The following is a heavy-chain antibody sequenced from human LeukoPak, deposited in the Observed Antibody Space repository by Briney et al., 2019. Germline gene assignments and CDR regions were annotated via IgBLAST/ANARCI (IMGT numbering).Heavy chain of an antibody. CDR3: ARDRDYYGSGSFDY. D-gene: IGHD3-10*01. CDR1: GYSISSGYY. J-gene: IGHJ4*02. Sequence: SETLSLTCAPSGYSISSGYYWGWIRQPPGKGLEWIGSIYHSGSTYYNPSLKSRVTISIHTSKSQFSLQLSSVTAADTAVYYCARDRDYYGSGSFDYWGQGTLVTVSS. V-gene: IGHV4-38-2*02. CDR2: IYHSGST.